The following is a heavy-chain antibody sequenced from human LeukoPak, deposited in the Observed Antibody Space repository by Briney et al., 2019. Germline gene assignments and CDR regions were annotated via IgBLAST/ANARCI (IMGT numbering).Heavy chain of an antibody. Sequence: AVNVSCKASGGTFSSYAISWVRQAPGHGLEWMGGVIPIFGTANFAQKFQGGATITAHESTSRAYMELSSLRSEDTAVYYCARALRYYDFWSGYYPGTRAQDAFDIWGQGTMVTVSS. CDR3: ARALRYYDFWSGYYPGTRAQDAFDI. CDR2: VIPIFGTA. D-gene: IGHD3-3*01. J-gene: IGHJ3*02. CDR1: GGTFSSYA. V-gene: IGHV1-69*13.